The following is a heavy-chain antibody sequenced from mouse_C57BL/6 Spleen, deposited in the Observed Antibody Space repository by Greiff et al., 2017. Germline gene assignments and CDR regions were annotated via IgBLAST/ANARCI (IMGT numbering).Heavy chain of an antibody. CDR1: GYTFTDYN. V-gene: IGHV1-18*01. D-gene: IGHD4-1*01. CDR3: ARREDWDDWYFDV. Sequence: EVKLMESGPELVKPGASVKIPCKASGYTFTDYNMDWVKQSHGKSLEWIGDINPNNGGTIYNQKFKGKATLTVDKSSSTAYMELRSLTSEDTAVYYCARREDWDDWYFDVWGTGTTVTVSS. J-gene: IGHJ1*03. CDR2: INPNNGGT.